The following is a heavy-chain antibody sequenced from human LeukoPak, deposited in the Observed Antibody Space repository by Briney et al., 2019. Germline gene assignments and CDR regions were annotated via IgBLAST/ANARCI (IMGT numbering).Heavy chain of an antibody. Sequence: ASVKVSCKASGYTFTSYYMHWVRQAPGQGLEWMGIINPSGGSTSYAQKFQGRVTITRDTSTSTVYMELSSLRSEDTAVYYCARAGIAVAGTRDWWFDPWGQGTLVTVSS. CDR2: INPSGGST. J-gene: IGHJ5*02. D-gene: IGHD6-19*01. CDR1: GYTFTSYY. CDR3: ARAGIAVAGTRDWWFDP. V-gene: IGHV1-46*01.